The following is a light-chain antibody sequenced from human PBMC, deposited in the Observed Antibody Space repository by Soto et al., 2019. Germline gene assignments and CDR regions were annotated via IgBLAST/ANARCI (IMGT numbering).Light chain of an antibody. CDR2: EVN. Sequence: QSVLTQPASVSGSPGQSITISCTGTSGDVGGYNYVSWYQHHPGKAPKLMIYEVNNRPSGVSNRFSGSKSGNTASLTISGLQAEDEADYYCSSYTSRTTLNVFGSGTKVTVL. J-gene: IGLJ1*01. V-gene: IGLV2-14*01. CDR1: SGDVGGYNY. CDR3: SSYTSRTTLNV.